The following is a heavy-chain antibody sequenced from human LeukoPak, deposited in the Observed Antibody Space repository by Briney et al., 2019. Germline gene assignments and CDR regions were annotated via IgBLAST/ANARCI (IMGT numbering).Heavy chain of an antibody. J-gene: IGHJ4*02. CDR1: GFTVSSSF. CDR2: FYSGGST. D-gene: IGHD4-11*01. Sequence: PGGSLRLSCAASGFTVSSSFMSWVRQAPGKGLEWVAVFYSGGSTYYADSVKGRFTISRDNSKNTLYLQMNSLRAEDTAVYYCAKDRVDYSFEYWGQGTLVTVST. CDR3: AKDRVDYSFEY. V-gene: IGHV3-53*01.